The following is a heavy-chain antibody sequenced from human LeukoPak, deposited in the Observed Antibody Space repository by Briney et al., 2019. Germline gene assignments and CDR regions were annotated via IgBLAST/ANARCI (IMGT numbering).Heavy chain of an antibody. V-gene: IGHV3-30-3*01. CDR1: GFTVSSNY. Sequence: GGSLRLSCAASGFTVSSNYMSWVRQAPGKGLEWVAVISYDGSNKYYADSVKGRFTISRDNSKNTLYLQMNSLRAEDTAVYYCARDPGGYYGMDVWGQGTTVTVSS. J-gene: IGHJ6*02. CDR2: ISYDGSNK. CDR3: ARDPGGYYGMDV.